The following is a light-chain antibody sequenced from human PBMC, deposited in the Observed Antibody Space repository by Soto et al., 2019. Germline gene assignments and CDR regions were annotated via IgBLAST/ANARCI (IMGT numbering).Light chain of an antibody. CDR1: SSDVGAYNF. Sequence: QSALTQPASVSGSPGQSITISGTGTSSDVGAYNFVSWHQQHPGKAPKLMIYNVHDRPSGISYRFSGSKSGNTASLTISGLQGEYEADYYGSAYTVSRTYVFGTGTQVTVL. CDR2: NVH. CDR3: SAYTVSRTYV. J-gene: IGLJ1*01. V-gene: IGLV2-14*03.